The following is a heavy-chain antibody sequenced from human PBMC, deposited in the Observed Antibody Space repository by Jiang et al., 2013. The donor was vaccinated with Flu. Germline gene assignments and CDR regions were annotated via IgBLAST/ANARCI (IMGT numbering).Heavy chain of an antibody. CDR3: VRRRGTWRI. D-gene: IGHD5-24*01. V-gene: IGHV5-51*01. J-gene: IGHJ4*02. CDR2: INLRDSDT. CDR1: VFNITNYW. Sequence: VQLVESGAEVKKPGESLRISCEAPVFNITNYWIGWVRQRPGEGLEWMGIINLRDSDTRYSPSFQGQVTMSADRSITTAYLQWSSLKASDTAIYYCVRRRGTWRIWGQGTQVTVSS.